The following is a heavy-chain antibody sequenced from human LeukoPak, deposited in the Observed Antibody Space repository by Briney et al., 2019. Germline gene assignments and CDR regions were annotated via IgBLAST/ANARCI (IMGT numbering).Heavy chain of an antibody. CDR3: AGGMGITIFGVVIIQAFDY. V-gene: IGHV1-18*01. Sequence: ASVKVSCKASGYTFTSYGISWVRRAPGQGLEWMGWISAYNGNTNYAQKLQGRVTMTTDTSTSTAYMELRSLRSDDTAVYYCAGGMGITIFGVVIIQAFDYWGQGTLVTVSS. J-gene: IGHJ4*02. D-gene: IGHD3-3*01. CDR1: GYTFTSYG. CDR2: ISAYNGNT.